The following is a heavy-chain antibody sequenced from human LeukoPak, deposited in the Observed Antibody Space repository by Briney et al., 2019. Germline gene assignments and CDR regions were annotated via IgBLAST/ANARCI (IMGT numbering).Heavy chain of an antibody. Sequence: PWASVKVSCKASGGTFSSYAISWVRQAPGQGLEWMGRIIPILGIANYAQKFQGRVTITADKSTSTAYMELSSLRSEDTAVYYCARVVTLTLYDYWGQGTLVTVSS. CDR1: GGTFSSYA. CDR3: ARVVTLTLYDY. J-gene: IGHJ4*02. V-gene: IGHV1-69*04. CDR2: IIPILGIA. D-gene: IGHD2-15*01.